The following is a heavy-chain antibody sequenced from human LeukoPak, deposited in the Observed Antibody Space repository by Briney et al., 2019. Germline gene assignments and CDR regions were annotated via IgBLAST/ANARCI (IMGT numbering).Heavy chain of an antibody. CDR2: IKADGSEK. CDR1: GFTFSGNW. Sequence: QPGGSLRLSCTASGFTFSGNWMSWVRQGPGKGLEWVANIKADGSEKHSVDSVKGRFTISRDNAKNSLYLQMDSLRAEDTAVYYCTGPWGSGAYDIWGQGTMVTVSS. CDR3: TGPWGSGAYDI. D-gene: IGHD7-27*01. V-gene: IGHV3-7*05. J-gene: IGHJ3*02.